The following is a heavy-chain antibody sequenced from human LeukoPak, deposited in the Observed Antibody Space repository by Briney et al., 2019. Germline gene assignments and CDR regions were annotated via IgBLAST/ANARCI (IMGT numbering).Heavy chain of an antibody. J-gene: IGHJ4*02. CDR3: VRIDDY. V-gene: IGHV4-34*01. Sequence: SETLSLTCAVYGGSFSGYYWSWIRQPPGKGLEWSGEINHSGSTNYNPYLKSRVTISVDTSKKQFSVKLSSVTAAETAVYYCVRIDDYWGQGTLVTVSS. CDR1: GGSFSGYY. D-gene: IGHD2-15*01. CDR2: INHSGST.